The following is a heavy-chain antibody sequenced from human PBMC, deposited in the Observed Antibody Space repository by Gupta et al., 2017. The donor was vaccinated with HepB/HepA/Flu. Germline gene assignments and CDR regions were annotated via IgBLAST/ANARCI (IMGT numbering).Heavy chain of an antibody. J-gene: IGHJ6*03. Sequence: EVQLLESGGGLVPPGGSLRLSCEASGFTFRSYVMSWVRLAPGKGLEWVSIISGSGGTTNYADSVKGRFTISRDNSKNTLYLQMNSLRAEDTAVYYCAKDRSAYGYYYYMDVWGKGTSVTVSS. CDR3: AKDRSAYGYYYYMDV. V-gene: IGHV3-23*01. CDR1: GFTFRSYV. CDR2: ISGSGGTT. D-gene: IGHD1-26*01.